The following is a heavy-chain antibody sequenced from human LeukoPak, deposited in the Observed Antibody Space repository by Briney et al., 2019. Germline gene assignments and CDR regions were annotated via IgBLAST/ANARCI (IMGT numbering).Heavy chain of an antibody. CDR2: IYYSGST. D-gene: IGHD6-13*01. CDR1: GGSISSHY. Sequence: PSETLSLTCTVSGGSISSHYWSWIRQPPGKGLEWIGYIYYSGSTNYNPSLKSRVTMSVDTSKNQFSLKLSSVTAADTAVYYCARGELVAADYYYMDVWGKGTTVTVSS. V-gene: IGHV4-59*11. CDR3: ARGELVAADYYYMDV. J-gene: IGHJ6*03.